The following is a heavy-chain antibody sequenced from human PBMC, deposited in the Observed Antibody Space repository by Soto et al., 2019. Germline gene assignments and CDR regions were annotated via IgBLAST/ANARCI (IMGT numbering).Heavy chain of an antibody. CDR2: IMPVFPTP. CDR3: ARDKDRQQLGGNYYYILDV. V-gene: IGHV1-69*12. Sequence: QVQLVQSGAEVKKPGSAVKVSCETSGGRFRTSAISWVRHAPGQGLECMGGIMPVFPTPDYAQKFQGRVTITADESTSTAYMELSSLRSEDTAVYYGARDKDRQQLGGNYYYILDVWGQGTTVTVSS. J-gene: IGHJ6*01. CDR1: GGRFRTSA. D-gene: IGHD3-3*02.